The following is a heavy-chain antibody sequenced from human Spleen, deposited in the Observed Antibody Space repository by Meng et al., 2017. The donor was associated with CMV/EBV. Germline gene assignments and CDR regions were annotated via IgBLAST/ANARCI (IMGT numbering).Heavy chain of an antibody. D-gene: IGHD3-22*01. V-gene: IGHV1-18*01. CDR3: ARDRVDYYYDSSGWRVLGWFDP. CDR2: ISAYNGNT. CDR1: YG. Sequence: YGIRWVRQAPGQGLEWMGWISAYNGNTNYAQKLQGRVTMTTDTSTTTAYMELRSLRSDDTAVYYCARDRVDYYYDSSGWRVLGWFDPWGQGTLVTVSS. J-gene: IGHJ5*02.